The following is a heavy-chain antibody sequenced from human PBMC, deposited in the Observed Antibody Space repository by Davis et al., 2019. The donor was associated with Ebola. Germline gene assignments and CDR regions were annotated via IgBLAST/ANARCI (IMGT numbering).Heavy chain of an antibody. CDR2: IYSGDST. CDR3: AKESNNAFGNYAFEY. J-gene: IGHJ4*02. CDR1: GFTVSSNY. V-gene: IGHV3-66*01. Sequence: GESLKISCAASGFTVSSNYMSWVRQAPGKGLEWVSVIYSGDSTYYADSVKGRFTISRDNSKNTVFLEMNSLRVEDTAVYYCAKESNNAFGNYAFEYWGQGTLVTVSS. D-gene: IGHD4-11*01.